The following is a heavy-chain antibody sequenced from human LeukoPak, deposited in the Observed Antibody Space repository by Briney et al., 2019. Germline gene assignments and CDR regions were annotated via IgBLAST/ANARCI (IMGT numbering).Heavy chain of an antibody. D-gene: IGHD5-18*01. CDR2: IYYSGST. CDR3: ARYSYGTLDY. J-gene: IGHJ4*02. Sequence: PSETLSLTCTVSGGSISSYYWSWIRQPPGKGLEWIGYIYYSGSTNYNPSLKSRVTISVDTSKNQFSLKLSSVTAADTAVYYCARYSYGTLDYWGQGTLVTVSS. V-gene: IGHV4-59*08. CDR1: GGSISSYY.